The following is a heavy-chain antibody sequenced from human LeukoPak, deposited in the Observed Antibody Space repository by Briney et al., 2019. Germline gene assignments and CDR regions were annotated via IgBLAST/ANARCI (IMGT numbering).Heavy chain of an antibody. CDR2: IYPGDSDT. D-gene: IGHD3-22*01. CDR3: ARRKTSFYDSSGYEDYFDY. V-gene: IGHV5-51*01. CDR1: GYSFTSYW. Sequence: GESLKISCKGSGYSFTSYWIGWVRPMPGKGLEWMGIIYPGDSDTRYSPSFQGQVTISADKSISTAYLQWSSLKASDTAMYYCARRKTSFYDSSGYEDYFDYWGQGTLVTVSS. J-gene: IGHJ4*02.